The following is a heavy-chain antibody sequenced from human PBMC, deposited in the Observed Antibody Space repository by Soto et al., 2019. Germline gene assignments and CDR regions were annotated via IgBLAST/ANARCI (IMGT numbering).Heavy chain of an antibody. J-gene: IGHJ6*02. D-gene: IGHD2-21*02. CDR3: ARDHLILPAHDFFYGSDV. CDR1: GFTFSMYS. Sequence: VGSLRLSCEVSGFTFSMYSMSWVRQSPGKGLEWVAKIPQDGVDGHYADSVKGRFIISRDNGKNSLYLQLNNLRAEDTAVYYCARDHLILPAHDFFYGSDVWGRGATVTVSS. CDR2: IPQDGVDG. V-gene: IGHV3-7*03.